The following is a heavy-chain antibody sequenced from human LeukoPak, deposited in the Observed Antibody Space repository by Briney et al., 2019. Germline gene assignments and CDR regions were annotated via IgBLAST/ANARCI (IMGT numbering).Heavy chain of an antibody. CDR2: ISTYNGNT. Sequence: ASVKVSCKASGYTFTTFGVSWVRQAPRQGLEWMGWISTYNGNTNYAQKLQGRVTMTTDTSTSTAYMELRSLRSDDTAVYYCARDPRDELDYWGQGTLVTVSS. J-gene: IGHJ4*02. CDR3: ARDPRDELDY. V-gene: IGHV1-18*01. CDR1: GYTFTTFG.